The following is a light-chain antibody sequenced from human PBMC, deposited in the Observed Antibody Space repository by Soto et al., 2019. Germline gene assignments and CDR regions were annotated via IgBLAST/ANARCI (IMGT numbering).Light chain of an antibody. V-gene: IGLV2-14*03. CDR1: SSDVGGYNY. CDR2: DVN. CDR3: SSYGSSSTLVL. J-gene: IGLJ2*01. Sequence: QSALTQPASVSGSPGQSITISCSGTSSDVGGYNYVSWYQQHPGKVPKLIIYDVNNRPSGVSYRFSGSKSGNTASLTISGLQAADEADYYCSSYGSSSTLVLFGGGTKVTVL.